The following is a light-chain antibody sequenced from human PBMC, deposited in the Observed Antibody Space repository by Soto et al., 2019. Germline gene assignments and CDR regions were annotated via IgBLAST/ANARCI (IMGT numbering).Light chain of an antibody. J-gene: IGKJ5*01. CDR1: QSVLYSSNNKNY. Sequence: DIVMTQSPVSLAVSLGERATINCKASQSVLYSSNNKNYLAWYQQKSGQPPKLLIYWASTRESGVPDRFSGSGSGTDFTLEISRVETDDVGIYYCMQSTQLPPTFGQGTRLEI. CDR2: WAS. V-gene: IGKV4-1*01. CDR3: MQSTQLPPT.